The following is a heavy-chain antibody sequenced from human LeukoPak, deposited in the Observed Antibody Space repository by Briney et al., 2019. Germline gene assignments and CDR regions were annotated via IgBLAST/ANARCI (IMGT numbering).Heavy chain of an antibody. CDR2: IKQDASDK. V-gene: IGHV3-7*01. J-gene: IGHJ3*02. CDR1: GFTFSSYW. D-gene: IGHD2-2*02. CDR3: AKAEGTGYCSSTSCYRGSSAFDI. Sequence: QPGGSLRLSCAASGFTFSSYWMIWVRQAPGKGLEWVANIKQDASDKYYVDSVKGRFTISRDNAKNSLYLHMNSLRADDTAVYYCAKAEGTGYCSSTSCYRGSSAFDIWGQGTMVTVSS.